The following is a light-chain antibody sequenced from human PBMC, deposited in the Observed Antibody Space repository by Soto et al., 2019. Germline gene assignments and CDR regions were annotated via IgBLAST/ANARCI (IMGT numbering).Light chain of an antibody. CDR3: CSYAGSSTFHVV. CDR2: EVS. J-gene: IGLJ2*01. V-gene: IGLV2-23*02. Sequence: SALTQPASVSGSPGQSITISCTGTSSDVGSYNLVSWYQQHPGKAPKLMIYEVSKRPSGVSNRFSGSKSGNTASLTISGLQAEDEADYYCCSYAGSSTFHVVFGGGTKLTVL. CDR1: SSDVGSYNL.